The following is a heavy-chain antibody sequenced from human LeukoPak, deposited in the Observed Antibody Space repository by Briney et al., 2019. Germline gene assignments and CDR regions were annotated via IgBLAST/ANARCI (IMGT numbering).Heavy chain of an antibody. J-gene: IGHJ4*02. V-gene: IGHV3-11*01. Sequence: GGSLRLSCAASGFTFSDYHMSWIRQAPGKGLEWVSYISSGGGTISYADSVKGRFTVSRDNAKNSLYLQMSSLRAEDTAVYYCARGPVSSSGFFGYWGQGTLVTVSS. CDR2: ISSGGGTI. CDR1: GFTFSDYH. CDR3: ARGPVSSSGFFGY. D-gene: IGHD6-19*01.